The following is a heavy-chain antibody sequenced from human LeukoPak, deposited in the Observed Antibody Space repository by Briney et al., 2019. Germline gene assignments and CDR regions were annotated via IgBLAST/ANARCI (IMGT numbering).Heavy chain of an antibody. CDR1: GSTFDDYG. Sequence: PGGSLRLSCAASGSTFDDYGMSWVRQAPGKGLEWVSGINWNGGSTGYADSVKGRFTISRDNAKNSLYLQMNSLRAEDTALYHCARDLSGLAVAGTGDYWGQGTLVTVSS. CDR2: INWNGGST. CDR3: ARDLSGLAVAGTGDY. J-gene: IGHJ4*02. V-gene: IGHV3-20*01. D-gene: IGHD6-19*01.